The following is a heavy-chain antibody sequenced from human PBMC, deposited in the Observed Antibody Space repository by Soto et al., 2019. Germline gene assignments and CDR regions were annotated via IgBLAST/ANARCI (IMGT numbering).Heavy chain of an antibody. Sequence: QVQLVESGGGVVQPGRSLRLSCAASGFTFSSYGMHWVRQAPGKGLEWVAVIWYDGSNKYYADSVKGRFTISRDNSKNTLYPQINSLRAEDTAVYYCARDRLKYYYYYGMDVWGQGTTVTVSS. J-gene: IGHJ6*02. V-gene: IGHV3-33*01. D-gene: IGHD6-25*01. CDR1: GFTFSSYG. CDR2: IWYDGSNK. CDR3: ARDRLKYYYYYGMDV.